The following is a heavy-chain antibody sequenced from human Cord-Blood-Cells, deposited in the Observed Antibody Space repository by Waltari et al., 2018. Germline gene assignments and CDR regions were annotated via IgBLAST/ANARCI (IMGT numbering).Heavy chain of an antibody. D-gene: IGHD3-9*01. Sequence: QVQLVQSGAEVKKPGASVKVSCKASGYTFTSYVFSWVRQAPGQEPEWMGWISAENGNTNYAQKLQGRVTMTTDTSTSTAYMELRSLRSDDTAVYYCARDRHDILTGYNYYYYGMDVWGQGTTVTVSS. J-gene: IGHJ6*02. CDR2: ISAENGNT. CDR3: ARDRHDILTGYNYYYYGMDV. V-gene: IGHV1-18*01. CDR1: GYTFTSYV.